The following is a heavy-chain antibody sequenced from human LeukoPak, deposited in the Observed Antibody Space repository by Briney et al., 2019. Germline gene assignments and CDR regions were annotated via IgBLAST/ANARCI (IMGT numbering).Heavy chain of an antibody. CDR2: TYYRSKWYN. CDR1: GDSVSSDSAA. J-gene: IGHJ6*02. D-gene: IGHD2-15*01. V-gene: IGHV6-1*01. Sequence: SQTLSLTCVISGDSVSSDSAAWNWIRQSPSRGLEWLGRTYYRSKWYNEYAISVKSRMTISPDTSKNQFSLQLNSVTPEDTAVYYCARYCSGGRCGMDVWGQGTTVTVS. CDR3: ARYCSGGRCGMDV.